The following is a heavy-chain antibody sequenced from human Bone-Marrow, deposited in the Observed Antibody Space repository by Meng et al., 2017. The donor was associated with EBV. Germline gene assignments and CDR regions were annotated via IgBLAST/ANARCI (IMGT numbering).Heavy chain of an antibody. Sequence: VRRRGSGPGLVRPSGPLSLTWAVSGGSISSSNWWSWVRQPPGKGLEWIGEIYHSGSTNYNPSLKSRVTISVDKSKNQFSLKLSSVTAADTAVYYCARGGVVPAAIGNWFDPWGQGTLVTVSS. J-gene: IGHJ5*02. D-gene: IGHD2-2*02. CDR3: ARGGVVPAAIGNWFDP. CDR1: GGSISSSNW. V-gene: IGHV4-4*02. CDR2: IYHSGST.